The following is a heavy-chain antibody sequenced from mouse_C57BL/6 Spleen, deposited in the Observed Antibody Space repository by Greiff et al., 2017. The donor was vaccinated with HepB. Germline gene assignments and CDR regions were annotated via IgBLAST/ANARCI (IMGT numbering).Heavy chain of an antibody. J-gene: IGHJ4*01. CDR1: GFSFNTYA. D-gene: IGHD1-1*01. V-gene: IGHV10-1*01. Sequence: EVKLVESGGGLMQPKGSLKLSCAASGFSFNTYAMNWVRQAPGKGLEWVARIRSKSNNYATYYADSVKDTFTISRDDSESMLYLQMNNLKTEDTAMYYCVRRAITSMDYWGQGTSVTVSS. CDR2: IRSKSNNYAT. CDR3: VRRAITSMDY.